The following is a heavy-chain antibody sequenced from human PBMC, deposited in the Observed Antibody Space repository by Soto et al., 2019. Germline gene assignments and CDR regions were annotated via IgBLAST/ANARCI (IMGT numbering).Heavy chain of an antibody. CDR3: ARGGYTYGYYYSGMDV. CDR1: GGSISSYY. Sequence: SETLSLTCTVSGGSISSYYWSWIRQPPGKGLEWIGYIYYSGSTNYNPSLKSRVTISVDTSKNQFSLKLSSVTAADTAVYYRARGGYTYGYYYSGMDVWGQGTTVTVSS. J-gene: IGHJ6*02. CDR2: IYYSGST. D-gene: IGHD5-18*01. V-gene: IGHV4-59*01.